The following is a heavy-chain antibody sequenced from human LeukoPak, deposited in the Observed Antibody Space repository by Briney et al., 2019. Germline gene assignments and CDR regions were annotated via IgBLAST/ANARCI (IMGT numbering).Heavy chain of an antibody. J-gene: IGHJ3*02. D-gene: IGHD6-13*01. Sequence: PGGSLRLSCVASGFTLSSYSMNWVRQAPGKGLEWVSYIDVSSGSIHYADSVKGRFTISRDNAKNSLYLQMNSLRAEDMALYYCAKSIAAAGYDAFDIWGQGTMVTVSS. CDR3: AKSIAAAGYDAFDI. V-gene: IGHV3-21*04. CDR2: IDVSSGSI. CDR1: GFTLSSYS.